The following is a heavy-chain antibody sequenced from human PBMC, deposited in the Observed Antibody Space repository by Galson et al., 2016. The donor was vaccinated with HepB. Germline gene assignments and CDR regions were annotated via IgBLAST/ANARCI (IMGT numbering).Heavy chain of an antibody. D-gene: IGHD2-2*01. CDR1: GGSISSYH. CDR2: IYYRGNT. CDR3: ARLGGGYCGSSSCYGYFQY. J-gene: IGHJ1*01. Sequence: SETLSLTCTVPGGSISSYHWSWIRQPPGKGLEWIGYIYYRGNTNYNPSPNSRVTISVDTSKNQFFLKLSSVTAADTAVYFCARLGGGYCGSSSCYGYFQYWGQGTVVTVPS. V-gene: IGHV4-59*08.